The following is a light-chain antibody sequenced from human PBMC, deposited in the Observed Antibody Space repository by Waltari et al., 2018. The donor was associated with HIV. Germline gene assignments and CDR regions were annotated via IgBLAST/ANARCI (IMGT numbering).Light chain of an antibody. CDR2: EVS. Sequence: QSALTQPASVSGSPGQSITIHCTGTSSDVGGYNYVSWYQQHPGKAPKLMIFEVSNRPSGVSNRFSGSKSVNTASLTISGLQAEDEADYYCSSYTTRSTPDPNWVFGGGTKLTVL. J-gene: IGLJ3*02. CDR3: SSYTTRSTPDPNWV. CDR1: SSDVGGYNY. V-gene: IGLV2-14*01.